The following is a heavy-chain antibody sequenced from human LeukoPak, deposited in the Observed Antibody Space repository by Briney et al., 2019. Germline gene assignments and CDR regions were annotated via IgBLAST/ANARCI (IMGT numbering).Heavy chain of an antibody. CDR1: GYTFTSYG. V-gene: IGHV1-18*01. CDR3: ARGSSGWDWGGYYYYYGMDV. Sequence: GASVKVSCKASGYTFTSYGISWVRQAPGQGLEWMGWISAYNGNTNYAQKLQGRVTMTTDTSTSTAYMELRSLRSDDTAVYYCARGSSGWDWGGYYYYYGMDVWGQGTTVTVSS. J-gene: IGHJ6*02. CDR2: ISAYNGNT. D-gene: IGHD6-19*01.